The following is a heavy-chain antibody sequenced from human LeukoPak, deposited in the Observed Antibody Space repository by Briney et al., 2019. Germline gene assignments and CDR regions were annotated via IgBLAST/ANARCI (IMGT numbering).Heavy chain of an antibody. Sequence: SETLSLTCAVYGGSFSGYYWSWIRQPPGKGLEWIGEINHSGSTNYNPSLKSRVTISVDTSKNQFSLKLSSVTAADTAVYYCARHRRRRLTYNWFDPWGQGTLVTVSS. CDR3: ARHRRRRLTYNWFDP. V-gene: IGHV4-34*01. CDR2: INHSGST. J-gene: IGHJ5*02. CDR1: GGSFSGYY.